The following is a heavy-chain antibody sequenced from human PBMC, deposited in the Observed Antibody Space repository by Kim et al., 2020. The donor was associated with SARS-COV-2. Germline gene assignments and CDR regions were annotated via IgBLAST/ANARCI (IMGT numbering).Heavy chain of an antibody. CDR1: GFTFSSYA. D-gene: IGHD3-9*01. Sequence: GGSLRLSCAASGFTFSSYAMHWVRQAPGKGLEWVAVISYDGSNKYYADSVKGRFTISRDNSKNTLYLQMNSLRAEDTAVYYCARDAEPYYDILTGSDSWGERTLGTLSS. CDR3: ARDAEPYYDILTGSDS. V-gene: IGHV3-30*04. J-gene: IGHJ4*02. CDR2: ISYDGSNK.